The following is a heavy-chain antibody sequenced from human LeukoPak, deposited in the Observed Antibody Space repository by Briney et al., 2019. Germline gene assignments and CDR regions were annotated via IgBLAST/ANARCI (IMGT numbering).Heavy chain of an antibody. CDR2: ISSSSSYI. CDR3: ARVDSGYDSDYYYMDV. CDR1: GFTFSSYS. D-gene: IGHD5-12*01. J-gene: IGHJ6*03. Sequence: GGSLRLSCAASGFTFSSYSMNWVRQAPGKGLEWVSSISSSSSYIYYADSVKGRFTISRDNAKNSLYLQMNSLRAEDTAVYYCARVDSGYDSDYYYMDVWGKGTTVTISS. V-gene: IGHV3-21*01.